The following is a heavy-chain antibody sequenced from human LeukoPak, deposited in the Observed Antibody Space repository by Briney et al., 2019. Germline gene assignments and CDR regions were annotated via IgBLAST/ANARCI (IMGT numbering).Heavy chain of an antibody. CDR2: IYRDGSDK. J-gene: IGHJ4*02. Sequence: GGSLRLSCAASGFSFSSYWMYWARQAPGKGLEWVANIYRDGSDKYYADSVKGRITISRDNAKNSLYLQMNSLRAEDTAVYYCARGVVVGGITGYLDYWGQGTLVTVSS. D-gene: IGHD1-26*01. CDR3: ARGVVVGGITGYLDY. CDR1: GFSFSSYW. V-gene: IGHV3-7*03.